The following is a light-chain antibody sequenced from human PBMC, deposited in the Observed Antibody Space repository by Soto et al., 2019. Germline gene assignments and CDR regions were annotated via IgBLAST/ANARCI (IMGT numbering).Light chain of an antibody. CDR2: KVS. J-gene: IGKJ1*01. Sequence: DVVMTQSPLSLPVTLGQPASISCRSSQSLLSSDGNTFLNWFQQRPGQSPRRLIYKVSNRDSGVPDRFNGSGSGTDLTLNISRVEAEDIGVYYCMQGSHWPPWTFGQGTKVEIK. CDR1: QSLLSSDGNTF. CDR3: MQGSHWPPWT. V-gene: IGKV2-30*01.